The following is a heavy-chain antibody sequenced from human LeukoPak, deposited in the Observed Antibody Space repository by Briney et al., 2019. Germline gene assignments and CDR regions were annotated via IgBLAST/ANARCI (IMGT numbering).Heavy chain of an antibody. J-gene: IGHJ1*01. CDR3: ARDYRSHLGYFQH. Sequence: SQTLSLTCTVSGGSFSSGGYYWNWIRQHPRKGLEWIGYIYYSGRTYYNPSLKRRVAISVDTSKNQFSLKLDSVTAADTAVYYCARDYRSHLGYFQHWGLGTLVTVSS. CDR2: IYYSGRT. CDR1: GGSFSSGGYY. V-gene: IGHV4-31*03. D-gene: IGHD6-13*01.